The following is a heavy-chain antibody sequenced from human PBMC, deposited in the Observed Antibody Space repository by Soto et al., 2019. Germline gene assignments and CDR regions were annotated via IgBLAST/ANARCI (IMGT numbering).Heavy chain of an antibody. V-gene: IGHV4-39*01. CDR1: GGSISNSNYY. Sequence: SETLSLTCTVSGGSISNSNYYWGWIRQPPGKGLEWIGSMYYSGSTYYNASLKSRVTISVDTSKNQFSLKLSPVTAADTAVYYCARRPVCSGGSCYSSQYFQNWGQGTLVTVSS. J-gene: IGHJ1*01. D-gene: IGHD2-15*01. CDR2: MYYSGST. CDR3: ARRPVCSGGSCYSSQYFQN.